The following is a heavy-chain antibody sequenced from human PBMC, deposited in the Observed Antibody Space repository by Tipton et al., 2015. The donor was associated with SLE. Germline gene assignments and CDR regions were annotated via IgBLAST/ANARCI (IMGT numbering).Heavy chain of an antibody. J-gene: IGHJ6*02. Sequence: SLRLSCAASGFPFSSYSMNWVRQAPGKGLEWVSSISGSDSYIYYADSVKGRFTISRDNTKNSMYLEMNSLRVEDTAVYYCARDPSNSGNYFGYYYYGLDVWGQGTTVTVSS. CDR3: ARDPSNSGNYFGYYYYGLDV. V-gene: IGHV3-21*06. CDR1: GFPFSSYS. CDR2: ISGSDSYI. D-gene: IGHD1-26*01.